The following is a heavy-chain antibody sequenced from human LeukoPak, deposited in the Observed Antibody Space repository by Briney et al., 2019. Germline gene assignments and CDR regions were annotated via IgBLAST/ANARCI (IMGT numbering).Heavy chain of an antibody. CDR3: ARDPSISGYYDSSGYYLSSSIYWFDP. D-gene: IGHD3-22*01. J-gene: IGHJ5*02. V-gene: IGHV1-18*01. CDR2: ISTYNGNT. Sequence: ASVKVSCKASGYTFTSYGISWVRQAPGQGLEWMGWISTYNGNTNYAQKLQGRVSMTTDTSTSTAYMDLRSLRSDDTAVYYCARDPSISGYYDSSGYYLSSSIYWFDPWGQGTLVTVSS. CDR1: GYTFTSYG.